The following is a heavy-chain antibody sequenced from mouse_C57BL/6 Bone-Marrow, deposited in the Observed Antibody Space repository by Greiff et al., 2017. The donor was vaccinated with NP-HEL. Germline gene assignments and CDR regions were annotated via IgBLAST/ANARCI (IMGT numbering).Heavy chain of an antibody. CDR2: IYPGSGST. V-gene: IGHV1-55*01. CDR1: GYTFTSYW. D-gene: IGHD2-13*01. Sequence: VQLQHPGAELVKPGASVKMSCKASGYTFTSYWINWVKQRPGQGLEWIGDIYPGSGSTNYNEKFKSKATLTVDTSSSTAYMQLSSLTSEDSAVYYYARSRLAAMDYWGQGTSVTVSS. CDR3: ARSRLAAMDY. J-gene: IGHJ4*01.